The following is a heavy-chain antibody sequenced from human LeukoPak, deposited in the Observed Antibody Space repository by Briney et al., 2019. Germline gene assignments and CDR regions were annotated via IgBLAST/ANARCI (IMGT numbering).Heavy chain of an antibody. V-gene: IGHV4-34*01. CDR3: ARGYSNYYYYYGMDV. D-gene: IGHD4-4*01. CDR2: INHSGST. Sequence: SETLSLTCAVYGGSFSGYYWSWIRQPPGKGLEWIGEINHSGSTNYNPSLKSRVTISVDTSKNQFSLKLSSVTAADTAVYYCARGYSNYYYYYGMDVWGQETTVTVSS. J-gene: IGHJ6*02. CDR1: GGSFSGYY.